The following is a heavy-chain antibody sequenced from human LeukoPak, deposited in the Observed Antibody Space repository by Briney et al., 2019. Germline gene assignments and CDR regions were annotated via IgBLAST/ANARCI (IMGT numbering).Heavy chain of an antibody. V-gene: IGHV3-64D*06. CDR1: GFTFSSYA. Sequence: PGGSLRLSCSASGFTFSSYAMHWVRQAPGKGLEYVSAISSNGGSTYYADSVKGRFTISRDNSKNTLYLQMSSLRAEDTAVYYCVKGCSSTSCCFDSWGQGTLVIVSS. D-gene: IGHD2-2*01. CDR2: ISSNGGST. J-gene: IGHJ4*02. CDR3: VKGCSSTSCCFDS.